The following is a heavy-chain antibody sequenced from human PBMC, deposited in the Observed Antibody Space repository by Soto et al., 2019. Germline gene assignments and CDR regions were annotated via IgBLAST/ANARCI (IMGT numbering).Heavy chain of an antibody. D-gene: IGHD6-6*01. Sequence: VGSLRLSCAASGFTFSSYAMSWVRQAPGKGLEWVSAISGSGGSTYYADSVKGRFTISRDNSKNTLYLQMNSLRAEDTAVYYCAKGEAAPFYYYYGMDVCGQGTTVTVSS. CDR2: ISGSGGST. J-gene: IGHJ6*02. CDR1: GFTFSSYA. CDR3: AKGEAAPFYYYYGMDV. V-gene: IGHV3-23*01.